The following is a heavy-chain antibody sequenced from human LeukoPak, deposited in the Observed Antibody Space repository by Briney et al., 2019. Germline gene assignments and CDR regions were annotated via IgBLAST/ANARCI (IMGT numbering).Heavy chain of an antibody. CDR2: ITSSSSTI. CDR1: GFPLSSWR. V-gene: IGHV3-48*02. J-gene: IGHJ4*02. CDR3: AISDSL. Sequence: GGPLRLPCAACGFPLSSWRMNGVRQAPGKGLECISYITSSSSTIFYADFVKGRFTISRGNAKNSLFLQMNSLRDEEMAVYHWAISDSLWGQGTLVTVSS. D-gene: IGHD3-22*01.